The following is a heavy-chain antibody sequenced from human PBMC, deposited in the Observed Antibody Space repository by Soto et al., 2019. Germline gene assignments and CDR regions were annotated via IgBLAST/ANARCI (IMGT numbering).Heavy chain of an antibody. D-gene: IGHD3-10*01. CDR3: ARVHNYYGSGIAYYFDI. J-gene: IGHJ4*01. Sequence: EVQLVESGGGLVQPGGSLRLSCAASGFTFSSYEMNWVRQAPGKGLEWVSYISSSGSTIYYADSVKGRFTISRDNAKNSLYLQMNSLRAADTAVYYCARVHNYYGSGIAYYFDIWGHVTMVTVSA. CDR1: GFTFSSYE. V-gene: IGHV3-48*03. CDR2: ISSSGSTI.